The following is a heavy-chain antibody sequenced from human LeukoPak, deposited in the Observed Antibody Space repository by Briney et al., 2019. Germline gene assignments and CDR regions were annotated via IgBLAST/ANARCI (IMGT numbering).Heavy chain of an antibody. CDR1: GFTFSSYW. CDR2: IKQDGSEK. D-gene: IGHD2-15*01. CDR3: ARFGRYCSGGSCYRGVSQIIDY. V-gene: IGHV3-7*01. Sequence: PGGSLRLSCAASGFTFSSYWMSWVRQAPGKGLEWVANIKQDGSEKYYVDSVKGRFTISRDNAKNSLYLQMNSLRAEDTAVYYCARFGRYCSGGSCYRGVSQIIDYWGQGTLVTVSS. J-gene: IGHJ4*02.